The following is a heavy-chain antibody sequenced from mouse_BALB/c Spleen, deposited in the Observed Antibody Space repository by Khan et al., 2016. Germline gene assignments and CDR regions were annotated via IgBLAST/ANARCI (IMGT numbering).Heavy chain of an antibody. V-gene: IGHV4-1*02. CDR3: ARTFWYFDV. CDR2: INPDSSKI. Sequence: EVELVESGGGLVEPGGSLKLSCAASGFDFSRYWMSWVRQAPGKGLEWIGEINPDSSKINYTPSLKDKFIISRDNANNTLYLQLSKVRSEDTALYYCARTFWYFDVWGPGTTVTVSS. J-gene: IGHJ1*01. CDR1: GFDFSRYW.